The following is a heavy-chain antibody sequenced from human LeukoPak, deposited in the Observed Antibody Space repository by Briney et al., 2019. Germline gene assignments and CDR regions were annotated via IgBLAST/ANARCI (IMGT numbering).Heavy chain of an antibody. CDR3: ARDLYYYDSSGFHGAFDI. J-gene: IGHJ3*02. D-gene: IGHD3-22*01. CDR1: GYSFTSHG. V-gene: IGHV1-18*01. Sequence: GASVKVSCKASGYSFTSHGISWLRQPPGQGLEWMGWISPYNGNTDYAQRFQGRVTMTADTSTTTAYMELRSLKSDDTAVYYCARDLYYYDSSGFHGAFDIWGQGTMVTVSS. CDR2: ISPYNGNT.